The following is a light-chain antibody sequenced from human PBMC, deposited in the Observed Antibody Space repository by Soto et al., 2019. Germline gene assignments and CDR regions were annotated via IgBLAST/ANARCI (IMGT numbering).Light chain of an antibody. V-gene: IGKV3-11*01. CDR2: DAS. Sequence: EIVMTQSPATLSLTPGERATLSCRASQSVISYLAWYQHKPGQAPRLLIYDASNRATGIPARFIGSGSGTDFTLAISSLEPEDFAVFYCQQHSNWPITFGQGTLLEI. CDR1: QSVISY. CDR3: QQHSNWPIT. J-gene: IGKJ5*01.